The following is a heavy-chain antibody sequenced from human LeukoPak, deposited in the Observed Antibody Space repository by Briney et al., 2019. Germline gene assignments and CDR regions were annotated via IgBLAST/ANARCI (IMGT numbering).Heavy chain of an antibody. Sequence: SGTLSLTCAVSGGSISSSNWWSWVRQPPGKGLEWIGEIYHSGSTNYNPSLKSRVTISVDKSKNQFSLKLSSVTAADTAVYYCARAVRYFDWLLLSYYFDYWGQGTLVTVSS. D-gene: IGHD3-9*01. J-gene: IGHJ4*02. CDR1: GGSISSSNW. CDR2: IYHSGST. V-gene: IGHV4-4*02. CDR3: ARAVRYFDWLLLSYYFDY.